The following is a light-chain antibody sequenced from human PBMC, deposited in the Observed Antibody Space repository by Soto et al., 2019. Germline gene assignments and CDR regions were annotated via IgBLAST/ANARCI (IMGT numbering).Light chain of an antibody. CDR1: GRSYNL. V-gene: IGLV2-23*01. Sequence: QSVLTQPASVSGSPGQSITISCTGSGRSYNLVSWFQQSPGKAPKLIIYEDNKRPSGVSNRFSGSKSGNTASLTISGLQPEDEADYYCCSYAGSNNFVFGTGTKLTVL. CDR2: EDN. CDR3: CSYAGSNNFV. J-gene: IGLJ1*01.